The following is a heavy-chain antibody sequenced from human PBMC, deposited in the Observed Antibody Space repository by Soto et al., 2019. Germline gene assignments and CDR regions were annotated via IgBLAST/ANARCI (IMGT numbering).Heavy chain of an antibody. V-gene: IGHV5-10-1*01. J-gene: IGHJ4*02. Sequence: GESLKISCQGSGYTFTDYWITWVRQKPGKGLEWMGRIDPSDSQTYYSPSFRGHVTISVTKSITTVFLQWSSLRASDTAMYYCARQIYDSDTGPNFQYYFDSWGQGTPVTVSS. CDR2: IDPSDSQT. CDR1: GYTFTDYW. D-gene: IGHD3-22*01. CDR3: ARQIYDSDTGPNFQYYFDS.